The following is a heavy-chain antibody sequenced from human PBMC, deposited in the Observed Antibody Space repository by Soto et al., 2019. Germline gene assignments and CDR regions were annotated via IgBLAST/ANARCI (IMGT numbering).Heavy chain of an antibody. D-gene: IGHD6-13*01. CDR3: ARGAAARRFDY. CDR2: INHSGST. CDR1: GGSLNGFQ. V-gene: IGHV4-34*01. Sequence: SETLSLTCAVYGGSLNGFQWSWISQPPGKGLEWIGEINHSGSTNYNPSLKSRVTISVDSSKNQFSLKLSSVTAADTAVYYCARGAAARRFDYWGQGTLVTVSS. J-gene: IGHJ4*02.